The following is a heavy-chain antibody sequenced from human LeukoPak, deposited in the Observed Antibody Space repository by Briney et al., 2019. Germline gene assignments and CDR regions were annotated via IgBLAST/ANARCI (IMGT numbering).Heavy chain of an antibody. Sequence: DPSETLSLTCTVSGGSISSSSYYWGWIRQPPGKGLEWIGSIYYSGSTYYNPSLKSRVTISVDTSKNQFSLKLSSVTAADTAVYYCARHRTAAGTLHNWFDPWGQGTLVTVSS. D-gene: IGHD6-13*01. CDR3: ARHRTAAGTLHNWFDP. CDR1: GGSISSSSYY. CDR2: IYYSGST. V-gene: IGHV4-39*01. J-gene: IGHJ5*02.